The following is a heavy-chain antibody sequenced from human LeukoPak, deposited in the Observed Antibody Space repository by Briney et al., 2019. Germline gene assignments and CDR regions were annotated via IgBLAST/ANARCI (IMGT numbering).Heavy chain of an antibody. Sequence: GRSLRLSCAASGFTFSSYGMHWVRQAPGKGLEWVAVISYDGSNKYYADSVEGRFTISRDNSKNTLYLQMNSLRAENTAVYYCAKDGRPGSGWYYFDYWGQGTLVTVSS. V-gene: IGHV3-30*18. J-gene: IGHJ4*02. CDR1: GFTFSSYG. D-gene: IGHD6-19*01. CDR2: ISYDGSNK. CDR3: AKDGRPGSGWYYFDY.